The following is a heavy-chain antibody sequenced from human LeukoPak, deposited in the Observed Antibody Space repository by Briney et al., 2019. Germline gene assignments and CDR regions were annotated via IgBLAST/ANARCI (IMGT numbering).Heavy chain of an antibody. CDR3: ERAIHRYSGNLDDFDI. CDR2: IYPGDSDT. V-gene: IGHV5-51*01. Sequence: HGEALKISCWTAGYSSTDYWIGCVRQMPGKGLEGMGIIYPGDSDTRSSPSLQVHVRVSTDKYITTAYLHWSSLKASATAMSYYERAIHRYSGNLDDFDIWGQGTMVTVSS. D-gene: IGHD1-14*01. CDR1: GYSSTDYW. J-gene: IGHJ3*02.